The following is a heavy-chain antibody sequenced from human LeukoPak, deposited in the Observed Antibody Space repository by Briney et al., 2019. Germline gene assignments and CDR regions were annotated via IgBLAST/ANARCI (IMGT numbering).Heavy chain of an antibody. V-gene: IGHV3-53*01. D-gene: IGHD2-2*02. CDR1: GFTVWSNY. J-gene: IGHJ5*02. Sequence: PGGCLRLSCAASGFTVWSNYMSWVRQAPGKGLELVSVISSGGSTYYAESVKGRCTISRDNSKNTLYLQMNSLRAEDTAVYYCARDRGYCSSTSCYRWFDPWGQGTLVTVSS. CDR2: ISSGGST. CDR3: ARDRGYCSSTSCYRWFDP.